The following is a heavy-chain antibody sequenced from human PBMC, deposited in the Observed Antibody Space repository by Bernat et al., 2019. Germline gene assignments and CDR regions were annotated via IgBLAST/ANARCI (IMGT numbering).Heavy chain of an antibody. CDR3: ASPALGPPLDAFDI. Sequence: QVQLVQSGSEVKKPGSSVKVSCKASGGTFSSYTISWVRQAPGQGLEWMGRIIPILGIANYAQKFQGRVTITADKSTSTAYMELSILRSEDTAVYYCASPALGPPLDAFDIWGQGTMVTVSS. J-gene: IGHJ3*02. V-gene: IGHV1-69*02. CDR2: IIPILGIA. D-gene: IGHD7-27*01. CDR1: GGTFSSYT.